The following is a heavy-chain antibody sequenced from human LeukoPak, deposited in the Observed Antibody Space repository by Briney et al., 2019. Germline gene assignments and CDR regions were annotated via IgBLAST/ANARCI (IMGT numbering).Heavy chain of an antibody. J-gene: IGHJ4*02. V-gene: IGHV1-18*01. CDR2: ISAYNGNT. CDR3: ARGFAKLTGDQAPDVY. CDR1: GGTFSSYA. Sequence: ASVKVSCKASGGTFSSYAISWVRQAPGQGLEWMGWISAYNGNTNYAQKLQGRVTMTTDTSTSTAYMELRSLRSDDTAVYYCARGFAKLTGDQAPDVYWGQGTLVTVSS. D-gene: IGHD7-27*01.